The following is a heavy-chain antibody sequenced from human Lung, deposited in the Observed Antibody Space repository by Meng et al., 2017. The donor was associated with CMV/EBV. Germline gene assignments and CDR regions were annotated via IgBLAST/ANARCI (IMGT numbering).Heavy chain of an antibody. Sequence: ASXXVSCKASGYRFTDHYFHWVRQAPGQGLEWMGWIYPNSGGTHYAQKFQGRLTVTRDTSISTGYMELSSLGSDDTAVYYCARDNDWGPDYWGQGPLVTFSS. V-gene: IGHV1-2*02. J-gene: IGHJ4*02. D-gene: IGHD7-27*01. CDR2: IYPNSGGT. CDR1: GYRFTDHY. CDR3: ARDNDWGPDY.